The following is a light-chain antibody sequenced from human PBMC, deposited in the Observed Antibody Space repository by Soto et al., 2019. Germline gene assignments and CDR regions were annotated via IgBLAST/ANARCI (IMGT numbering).Light chain of an antibody. CDR2: AAS. CDR1: QRVSSSF. Sequence: EVVLTQSPGTLSLSPGERATLSCRASQRVSSSFLAWYQQKPGQAPRLLIHAASTGATGIPARFRGSGSGTDFTLTISSLEPEDSAVYFCHQYADSPQTFGQGTKVEIK. J-gene: IGKJ2*01. CDR3: HQYADSPQT. V-gene: IGKV3-20*01.